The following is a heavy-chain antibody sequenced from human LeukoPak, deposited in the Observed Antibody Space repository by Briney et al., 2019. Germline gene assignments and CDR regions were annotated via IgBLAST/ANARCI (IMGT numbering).Heavy chain of an antibody. CDR2: IYHGGTT. J-gene: IGHJ4*02. CDR3: AMAYSSSWYYFDY. V-gene: IGHV4-4*02. CDR1: GDSISSGNW. D-gene: IGHD6-13*01. Sequence: SETLSLTCAVSGDSISSGNWWSWVRQPPGMGLEWIGEIYHGGTTNYNPSLKSRVTISVDKSKNQFSLNLSSVTAADTAVYYCAMAYSSSWYYFDYWGQGTLVTVSS.